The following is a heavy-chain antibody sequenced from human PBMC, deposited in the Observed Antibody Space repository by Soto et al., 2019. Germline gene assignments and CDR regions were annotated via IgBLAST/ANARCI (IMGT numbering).Heavy chain of an antibody. CDR1: GFSFDDYA. Sequence: EVQLVESGGGLVQPGRSLRLSCAASGFSFDDYAMHWVRQAPGKGPEWISGISWNSVSIDYADSVKGRFIVSRDNAKNSLYLQMNNLRAEDTALYYCAKERVRYLEDWGQGTLVTVSS. CDR2: ISWNSVSI. D-gene: IGHD3-9*01. J-gene: IGHJ4*02. V-gene: IGHV3-9*01. CDR3: AKERVRYLED.